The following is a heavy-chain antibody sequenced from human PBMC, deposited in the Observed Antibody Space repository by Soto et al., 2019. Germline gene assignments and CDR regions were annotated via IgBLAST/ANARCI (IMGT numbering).Heavy chain of an antibody. J-gene: IGHJ4*02. CDR1: GYTFTNYD. CDR2: MNPNSGNT. CDR3: ARGPMSCTSSSCPYFFDY. D-gene: IGHD2-2*01. Sequence: GASVKVSCKASGYTFTNYDINWVRQATGQGREWMGWMNPNSGNTGYAQKFQGRVTMTRNTSMSTASMELSSLRSEDTAVYYCARGPMSCTSSSCPYFFDYWAQGXLVTVSS. V-gene: IGHV1-8*01.